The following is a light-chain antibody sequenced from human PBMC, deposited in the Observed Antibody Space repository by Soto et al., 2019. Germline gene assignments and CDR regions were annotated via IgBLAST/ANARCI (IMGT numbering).Light chain of an antibody. CDR2: PAS. CDR1: QGISSW. J-gene: IGKJ3*01. Sequence: DIQMTQSPCSMSASVGDKVNITCPARQGISSWLAWYQQKPGKAPGLLIYPASTLQSGVPSRFSASGSGTDFTLTISSLQPEDFAPYYCQQDLRPPLTFGPGTKVDIK. V-gene: IGKV1-12*01. CDR3: QQDLRPPLT.